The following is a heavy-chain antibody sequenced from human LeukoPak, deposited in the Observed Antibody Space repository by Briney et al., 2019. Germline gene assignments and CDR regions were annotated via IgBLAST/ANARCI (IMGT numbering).Heavy chain of an antibody. J-gene: IGHJ3*02. CDR3: ARDYGQYADAFHI. V-gene: IGHV3-33*01. CDR1: GFTFRSYG. D-gene: IGHD4-11*01. Sequence: GRSLRLSCAASGFTFRSYGMHWVRQTPGKGLEWVAVIWFDGSDKYYSDSVKGRFTISRDNSKNTLYLNMNSLRAEDTAVYYCARDYGQYADAFHIWGLGTMVTVSS. CDR2: IWFDGSDK.